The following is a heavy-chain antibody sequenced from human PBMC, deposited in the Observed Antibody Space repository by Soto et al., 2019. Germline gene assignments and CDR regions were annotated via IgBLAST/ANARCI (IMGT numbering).Heavy chain of an antibody. D-gene: IGHD2-15*01. CDR3: ARGLLRPNWFDP. V-gene: IGHV1-69*06. Sequence: AASVKVSCKASGGTFSSYAISWVRQAPGQGLEWMGGIIPIFGTANYAQKFQGRVTITADKSTSTAYMELSSLRSEDTAVYYCARGLLRPNWFDPWGQGTLVTVSS. CDR1: GGTFSSYA. J-gene: IGHJ5*02. CDR2: IIPIFGTA.